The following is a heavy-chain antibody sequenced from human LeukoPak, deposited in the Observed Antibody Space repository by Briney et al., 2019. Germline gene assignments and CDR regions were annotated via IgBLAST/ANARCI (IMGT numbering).Heavy chain of an antibody. CDR3: AVGGGRDYVFECMGNYFDY. J-gene: IGHJ4*02. CDR1: GFTFDDYA. V-gene: IGHV3-9*01. D-gene: IGHD3-16*01. CDR2: INWNSGSI. Sequence: GGSLRLSCAASGFTFDDYAMHWVRQAPGKGLEWVSGINWNSGSIGYADSVKGRFTISRDNTKNSLYLQMNSLGAEDTALYYCAVGGGRDYVFECMGNYFDYWGQGALVTVSS.